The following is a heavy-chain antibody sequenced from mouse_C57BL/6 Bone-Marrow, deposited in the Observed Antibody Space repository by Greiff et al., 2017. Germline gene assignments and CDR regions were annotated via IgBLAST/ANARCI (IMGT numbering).Heavy chain of an antibody. Sequence: QVQLKESGAELARPGASVKLSCKASGYTFTSYGISWVKQRTGQGLEWIGEIYPRSGNTYYNEKFKGKATLTADKSSSTAYMELRSLTSEDSAVYFCARKVITTGVAKGFAYGGQGTLVTVSA. J-gene: IGHJ3*01. D-gene: IGHD1-1*01. CDR3: ARKVITTGVAKGFAY. CDR2: IYPRSGNT. V-gene: IGHV1-81*01. CDR1: GYTFTSYG.